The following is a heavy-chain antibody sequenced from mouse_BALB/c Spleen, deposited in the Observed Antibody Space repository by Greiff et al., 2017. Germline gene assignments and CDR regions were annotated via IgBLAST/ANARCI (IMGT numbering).Heavy chain of an antibody. CDR2: IWAGGST. Sequence: VKLMESGPGLVAPSQSLSITCTVSGFSLTSYGVHWVRQPPGKGLEWLGVIWAGGSTNYNSALMSRLSISKDNSKSQVFLKMNSLQTDDTAMYYCASYDYDSWFAYWGQGTLVTVSA. CDR3: ASYDYDSWFAY. D-gene: IGHD2-4*01. V-gene: IGHV2-9*02. CDR1: GFSLTSYG. J-gene: IGHJ3*01.